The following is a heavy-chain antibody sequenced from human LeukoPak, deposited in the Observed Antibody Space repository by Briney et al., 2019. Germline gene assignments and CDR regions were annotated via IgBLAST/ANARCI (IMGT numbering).Heavy chain of an antibody. D-gene: IGHD3-22*01. CDR1: GFTFSSYS. CDR2: ISSSSSYI. CDR3: ARDGTQNYYDSSGYYPDAFDI. V-gene: IGHV3-21*01. Sequence: PGGSLRLSXAASGFTFSSYSMNWVRQAPGKGLEWVSSISSSSSYIYYADSVKGRFTISRDNAKNSLYLKMNSLRAEDTAVYYCARDGTQNYYDSSGYYPDAFDIWGQGTMVTVSS. J-gene: IGHJ3*02.